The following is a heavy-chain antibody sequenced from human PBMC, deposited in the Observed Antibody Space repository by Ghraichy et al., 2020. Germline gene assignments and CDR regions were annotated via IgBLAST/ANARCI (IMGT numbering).Heavy chain of an antibody. V-gene: IGHV3-48*03. D-gene: IGHD2-2*01. Sequence: GGSLRLSCAASGFTFRNYEVNWVRQAPGKGLEWVSYISSSGSTVYYADSVKGRFTISRDNAKNSLFLQMSSLIAEDTAVYYCARKCSSSSCGYDHGMDVWGQGTTVTVSS. CDR2: ISSSGSTV. CDR1: GFTFRNYE. CDR3: ARKCSSSSCGYDHGMDV. J-gene: IGHJ6*02.